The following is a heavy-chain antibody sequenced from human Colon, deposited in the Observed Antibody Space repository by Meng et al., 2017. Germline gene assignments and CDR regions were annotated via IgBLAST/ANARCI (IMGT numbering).Heavy chain of an antibody. Sequence: SETLSLTCTVSGGSISSGGYYWSWIRQHPGKGLEWIGYIYYSGSTYYNPSLKSRVTISVDTSKNQFSLKLSSVTAADTDVYDCARVNYDILTGYSYYFDYWGQGTLVTVSS. CDR2: IYYSGST. J-gene: IGHJ4*02. V-gene: IGHV4-31*03. D-gene: IGHD3-9*01. CDR3: ARVNYDILTGYSYYFDY. CDR1: GGSISSGGYY.